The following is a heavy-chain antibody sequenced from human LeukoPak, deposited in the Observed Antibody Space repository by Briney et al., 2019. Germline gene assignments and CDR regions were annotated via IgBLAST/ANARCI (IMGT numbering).Heavy chain of an antibody. CDR1: AFTFSSYA. J-gene: IGHJ3*02. CDR2: ITGSGGGT. CDR3: ANSRRSSSPGAFDI. V-gene: IGHV3-23*01. D-gene: IGHD6-13*01. Sequence: PGGSLRLSCTASAFTFSSYAMSWVRRAPGKGLEWVSAITGSGGGTYYADSVKGRFTISRDNSRNSLYLQMNSLRAEDTAIYYCANSRRSSSPGAFDIWGQGTMVTVSS.